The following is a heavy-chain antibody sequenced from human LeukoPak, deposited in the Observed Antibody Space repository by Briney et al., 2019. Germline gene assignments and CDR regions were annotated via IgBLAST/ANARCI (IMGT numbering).Heavy chain of an antibody. V-gene: IGHV3-21*01. CDR3: AREVSEGFDF. J-gene: IGHJ4*02. CDR1: GFTFSGYT. Sequence: GGSLRLSCTASGFTFSGYTMNWIRQAPGKGLEWVSSFGTRSTSIYHAGSVKGRFAISRDNAKNSLYLQMNSLRAEDTALYYCAREVSEGFDFWGQGTLVTVSS. D-gene: IGHD3-22*01. CDR2: FGTRSTSI.